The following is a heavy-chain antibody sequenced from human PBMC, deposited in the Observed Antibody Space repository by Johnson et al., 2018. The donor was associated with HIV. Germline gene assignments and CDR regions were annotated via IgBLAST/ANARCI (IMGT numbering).Heavy chain of an antibody. CDR1: GFTFSSYG. Sequence: VQLVESGGGVVQPGESLRLSCAASGFTFSSYGMHWVRQAPGKGLEWVAVISYDGSNKYYADFVKGRFTISRDNSKTTLYLQTNSLRAEDTAVYYCASVYYDILTGYYYDAFNMWGQGTVVTVSS. V-gene: IGHV3-30*03. CDR3: ASVYYDILTGYYYDAFNM. J-gene: IGHJ3*02. CDR2: ISYDGSNK. D-gene: IGHD3-9*01.